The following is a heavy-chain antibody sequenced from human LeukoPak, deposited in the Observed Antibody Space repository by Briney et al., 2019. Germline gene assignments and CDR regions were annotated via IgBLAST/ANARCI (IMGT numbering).Heavy chain of an antibody. V-gene: IGHV3-30*04. CDR3: ARHATYYSASGTYYSPYFFDY. CDR1: GFTFSSYA. CDR2: ISYDGSNK. D-gene: IGHD3-10*01. J-gene: IGHJ4*02. Sequence: GGSLRLSCAASGFTFSSYAMHWVRQAPDKGLEWVAVISYDGSNKYYADSVKGRFTISRDNSKNTLYLQVNSLRAEDTAVYYCARHATYYSASGTYYSPYFFDYWGQGTLVTVSS.